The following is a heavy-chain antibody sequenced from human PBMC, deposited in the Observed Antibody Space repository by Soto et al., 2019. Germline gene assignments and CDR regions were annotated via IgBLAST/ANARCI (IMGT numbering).Heavy chain of an antibody. CDR1: GGSISSYS. CDR3: AGDYGSGSYRFDY. CDR2: IXXSXXX. V-gene: IGHV4-59*01. D-gene: IGHD3-10*01. J-gene: IGHJ4*02. Sequence: PSETPSLTCAVSGGSISSYSWSWIRQPPGKGLXWIXXIXXSXXXXXSXXLKSRITMSLDTSNKQFSLKLTSVTAAETAVYYCAGDYGSGSYRFDYWGQGALVTVSS.